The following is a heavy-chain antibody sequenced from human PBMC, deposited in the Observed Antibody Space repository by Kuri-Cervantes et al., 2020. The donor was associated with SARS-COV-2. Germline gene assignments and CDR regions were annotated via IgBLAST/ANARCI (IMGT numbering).Heavy chain of an antibody. CDR2: IYPGDSDT. Sequence: GESLKISCKGSGYSFTSYWIGWVRQMPGKGLEWMGIIYPGDSDTRYSPSFQGQVTISADKSISTAYLQWSSLKASDTAMYYCARGIRCSSTSCYEAPNYYYYGMDVWGQGTTVTVSS. CDR1: GYSFTSYW. V-gene: IGHV5-51*01. D-gene: IGHD2-2*01. CDR3: ARGIRCSSTSCYEAPNYYYYGMDV. J-gene: IGHJ6*02.